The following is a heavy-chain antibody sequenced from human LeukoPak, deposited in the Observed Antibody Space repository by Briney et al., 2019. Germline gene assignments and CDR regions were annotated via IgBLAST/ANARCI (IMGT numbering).Heavy chain of an antibody. D-gene: IGHD3-3*01. CDR1: GGTLSSYR. Sequence: SVKVSCKASGGTLSSYRITWVRQAPGQGLEWVGRIIPVFGTTNYAQKFQGRLTITTDESTSTAYMEMSSLRSEDTAVYYCAREGITIFGQGSSWGQGTLVTVSS. J-gene: IGHJ4*02. CDR2: IIPVFGTT. V-gene: IGHV1-69*05. CDR3: AREGITIFGQGSS.